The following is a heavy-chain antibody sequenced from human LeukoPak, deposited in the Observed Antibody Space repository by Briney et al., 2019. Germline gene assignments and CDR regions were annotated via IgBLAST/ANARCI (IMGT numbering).Heavy chain of an antibody. D-gene: IGHD2-2*02. V-gene: IGHV1-3*01. J-gene: IGHJ4*02. CDR1: GYTFTSYA. CDR2: INAGNGNT. Sequence: ASVKVSCKASGYTFTSYAMHRVRQAPGQRLEWMGWINAGNGNTKYSQKFQGRVTITRDTSASTAYMELSSLRSEDTPVYYCARLHCSSTSCYIDYWGQGTLVTVSS. CDR3: ARLHCSSTSCYIDY.